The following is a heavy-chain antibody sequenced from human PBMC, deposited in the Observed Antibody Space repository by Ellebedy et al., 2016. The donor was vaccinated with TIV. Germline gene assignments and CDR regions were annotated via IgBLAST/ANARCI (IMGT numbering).Heavy chain of an antibody. CDR2: MNPNSGNT. V-gene: IGHV1-8*02. D-gene: IGHD3-22*01. CDR1: GYTFTGYY. J-gene: IGHJ6*02. CDR3: ARSWLGYYYYYYGMDV. Sequence: ASVKVSCXASGYTFTGYYMHWVRQAPGQGLEWMGWMNPNSGNTGYAQKFQGRVTMTRNTSISTAYMELSSLRSEDTAVYYCARSWLGYYYYYYGMDVWGQGTTVTVSS.